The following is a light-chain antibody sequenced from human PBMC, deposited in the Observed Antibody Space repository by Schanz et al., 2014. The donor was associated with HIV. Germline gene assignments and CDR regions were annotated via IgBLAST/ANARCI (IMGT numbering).Light chain of an antibody. Sequence: QSALTQPASVSGSPGQSITISCTGTISDVGSYNLVSWYQQHPGKAPKLMIYDVSKRPSGVPDRFSGSKSGNTASLTISGLQAEDEADYYCCSYAGSYPPLYVFGTGTKVTVL. CDR3: CSYAGSYPPLYV. V-gene: IGLV2-23*02. CDR2: DVS. J-gene: IGLJ1*01. CDR1: ISDVGSYNL.